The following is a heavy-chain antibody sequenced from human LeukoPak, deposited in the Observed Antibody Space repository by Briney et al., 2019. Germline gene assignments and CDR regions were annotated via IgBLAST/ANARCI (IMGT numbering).Heavy chain of an antibody. CDR3: AREYGDLDY. D-gene: IGHD4-17*01. J-gene: IGHJ4*02. Sequence: MASETLSLTCIVSGGSISGFYWSWIRQPAGKGLEWIGRIYPSGGTNYNPSLKSRVTMSTDTSKNQFSLKLRSVTAADTAVYYCAREYGDLDYWGQGTLVTVSS. V-gene: IGHV4-4*07. CDR1: GGSISGFY. CDR2: IYPSGGT.